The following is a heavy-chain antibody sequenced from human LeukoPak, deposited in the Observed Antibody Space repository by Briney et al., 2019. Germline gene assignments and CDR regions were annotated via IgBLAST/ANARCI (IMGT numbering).Heavy chain of an antibody. CDR3: ARGRYCSSTSCFPIRGDDSFDI. CDR2: INHSGST. V-gene: IGHV4-34*01. J-gene: IGHJ3*02. D-gene: IGHD2-2*01. Sequence: SETLSLTCAVYGGSFSGYYWSWTRQPPGKGLEWIGEINHSGSTNYNPSLKSRVTISVDTSKNQFSLKLSSVTAADTAVYYCARGRYCSSTSCFPIRGDDSFDIWGQGTMVTVSS. CDR1: GGSFSGYY.